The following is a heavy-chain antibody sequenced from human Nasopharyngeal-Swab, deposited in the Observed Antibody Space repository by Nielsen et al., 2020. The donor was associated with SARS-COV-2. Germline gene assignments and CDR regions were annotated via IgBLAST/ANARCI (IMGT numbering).Heavy chain of an antibody. V-gene: IGHV3-13*01. D-gene: IGHD1-26*01. CDR1: GFTFSSYD. J-gene: IGHJ6*03. CDR3: ARADRGSYYYYYYMDV. Sequence: GESLKISCAASGFTFSSYDMHWVRQATGKGLEWVSAIGTAGDTYYPGSVKGRFTISRENAKNSLYLQMNSLRAGDTAVYYCARADRGSYYYYYYMDVWGKGTTVTVSS. CDR2: IGTAGDT.